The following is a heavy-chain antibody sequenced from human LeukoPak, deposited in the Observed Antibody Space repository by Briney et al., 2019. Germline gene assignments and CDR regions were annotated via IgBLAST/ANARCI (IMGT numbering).Heavy chain of an antibody. J-gene: IGHJ3*02. D-gene: IGHD2-21*02. V-gene: IGHV4-31*03. CDR1: GGSITSGGFY. CDR3: ARVDIVVVTAHDAFDI. CDR2: IYYSGST. Sequence: SETLSLTCTVSGGSITSGGFYWSWIRQLPGKGLEWIGYIYYSGSTYYNPSLKSRVTISVDTSKNQFSLKLSSVTAADTAVYYCARVDIVVVTAHDAFDIWGQGTMVTVSS.